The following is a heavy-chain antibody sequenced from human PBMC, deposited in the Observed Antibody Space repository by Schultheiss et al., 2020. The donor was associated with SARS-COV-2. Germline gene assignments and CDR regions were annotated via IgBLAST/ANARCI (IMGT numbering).Heavy chain of an antibody. CDR2: IYYSGST. V-gene: IGHV4-34*01. D-gene: IGHD4-17*01. Sequence: SETLSLTCAVYGGSFSGYYWSWIRQPPGKGLEWIGSIYYSGSTYYNPSLKSRVTMSVDTSKNQFSLKLSSVTAADTAVYYCARGANYGDHPWWYWGQGTLVTVSS. J-gene: IGHJ4*02. CDR3: ARGANYGDHPWWY. CDR1: GGSFSGYY.